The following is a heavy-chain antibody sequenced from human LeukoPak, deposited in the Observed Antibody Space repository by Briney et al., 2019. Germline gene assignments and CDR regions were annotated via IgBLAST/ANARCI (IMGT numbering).Heavy chain of an antibody. J-gene: IGHJ4*02. CDR1: GFIFSDHA. Sequence: PGGSPRLSCTTSGFIFSDHAMSWVRQAPGKGLEWVGFSRTKGYGGTIEYAASVKGRFIISRDDSTSIAYLQMNSLKIEDTAVYYCARGGGGYGDYFDYWGQGILVTVSS. CDR3: ARGGGGYGDYFDY. CDR2: SRTKGYGGTI. D-gene: IGHD2-15*01. V-gene: IGHV3-49*04.